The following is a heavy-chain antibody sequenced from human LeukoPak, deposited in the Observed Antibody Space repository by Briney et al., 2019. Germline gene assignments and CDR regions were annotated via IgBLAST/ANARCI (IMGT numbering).Heavy chain of an antibody. Sequence: GGSLRLSCAASGFTFSSYWMSWVRQAPGKGLEWVANIKQDGSEKYYVDSVKGRFTISRDNAKNSLYLQMNSLRAEDTAVYYCARDIAAAHWALDYWGQGTLVTVSS. CDR3: ARDIAAAHWALDY. V-gene: IGHV3-7*01. CDR1: GFTFSSYW. J-gene: IGHJ4*02. CDR2: IKQDGSEK. D-gene: IGHD6-13*01.